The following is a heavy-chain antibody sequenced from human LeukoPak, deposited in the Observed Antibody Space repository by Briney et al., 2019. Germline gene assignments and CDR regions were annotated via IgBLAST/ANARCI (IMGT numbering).Heavy chain of an antibody. J-gene: IGHJ4*02. Sequence: SETLSLTCTVSGGSISSSSYYWGWIRQPPGKGLEWIGSIYYSGSTYYNPSLKSRVTISVDTSKNQFSLKLSSATAADTAVYYCARTAPPYYDFWSGYYRGGEFDYWGQGTLVTVSS. V-gene: IGHV4-39*07. CDR2: IYYSGST. CDR3: ARTAPPYYDFWSGYYRGGEFDY. D-gene: IGHD3-3*01. CDR1: GGSISSSSYY.